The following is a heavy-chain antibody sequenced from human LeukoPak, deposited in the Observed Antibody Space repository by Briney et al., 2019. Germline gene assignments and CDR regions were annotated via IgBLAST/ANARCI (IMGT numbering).Heavy chain of an antibody. V-gene: IGHV3-23*01. CDR1: GFTLTTYA. CDR3: AKGGSYRSQPYFDY. CDR2: ISGSGGVT. J-gene: IGHJ4*02. Sequence: GGSLRLSCAVSGFTLTTYAMSWVRQAPGKGLEWVSAISGSGGVTWYADSVKGRFSISRDNSKNTVYLQMNSLRAEDTAVYYCAKGGSYRSQPYFDYWGQGTPVTVPS. D-gene: IGHD3-16*02.